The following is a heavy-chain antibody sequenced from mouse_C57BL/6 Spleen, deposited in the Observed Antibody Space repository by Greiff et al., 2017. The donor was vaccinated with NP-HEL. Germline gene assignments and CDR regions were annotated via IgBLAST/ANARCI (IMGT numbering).Heavy chain of an antibody. V-gene: IGHV1-69*01. CDR3: ARDYYGSSYGY. CDR2: IDPSDSYT. Sequence: LQQPGAELVMPGASVKLSCKASGYTFTSYWMHWVKQRPGQGLEWIGDIDPSDSYTNYNQKFKGKSTLTVDKSSSTAYMQLSSLTSEDSAVYYCARDYYGSSYGYWGQGTTLTVSS. J-gene: IGHJ2*01. D-gene: IGHD1-1*01. CDR1: GYTFTSYW.